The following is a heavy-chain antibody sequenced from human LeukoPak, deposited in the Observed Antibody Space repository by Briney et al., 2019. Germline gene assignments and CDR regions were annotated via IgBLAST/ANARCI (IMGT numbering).Heavy chain of an antibody. D-gene: IGHD1-26*01. Sequence: SETLSLTCTVSGGSISSSSYYWGWIRQPPGKGLEWIGSIYYSGSTYYNPSLKSRVTISVDTSKNQFSLKLSSVTAADTAVYYCARGLLGANFDYWGQGTLVTVSS. CDR2: IYYSGST. J-gene: IGHJ4*02. CDR1: GGSISSSSYY. V-gene: IGHV4-39*01. CDR3: ARGLLGANFDY.